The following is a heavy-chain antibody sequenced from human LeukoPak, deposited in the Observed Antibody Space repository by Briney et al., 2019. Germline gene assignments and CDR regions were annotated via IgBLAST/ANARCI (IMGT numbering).Heavy chain of an antibody. D-gene: IGHD2-2*01. J-gene: IGHJ6*03. Sequence: SSETLSLTCTVSGGSISSYYWSWIRQPPGKGLEWIGYIYYSGSTNYNPSLKSRVTISVDTSKNQFSLKLSSVTAADTAVYYCARVASHCSSTSCYGAYYYYYMDVWGKGTTVTVSS. CDR2: IYYSGST. CDR3: ARVASHCSSTSCYGAYYYYYMDV. CDR1: GGSISSYY. V-gene: IGHV4-59*01.